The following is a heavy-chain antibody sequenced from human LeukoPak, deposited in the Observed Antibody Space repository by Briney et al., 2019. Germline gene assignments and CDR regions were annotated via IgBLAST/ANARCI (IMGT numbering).Heavy chain of an antibody. J-gene: IGHJ4*02. D-gene: IGHD6-19*01. CDR2: INHSGST. Sequence: SETLSLTCAVYGGSFSGYYWSWIRQPPGKGLEWIGEINHSGSTNYNPSLKSRVTISVDTSKNQFSLKLSSVTAADPAVYYCARVGLKSQRGWPTRDYWGQGTLVTVSS. V-gene: IGHV4-34*01. CDR3: ARVGLKSQRGWPTRDY. CDR1: GGSFSGYY.